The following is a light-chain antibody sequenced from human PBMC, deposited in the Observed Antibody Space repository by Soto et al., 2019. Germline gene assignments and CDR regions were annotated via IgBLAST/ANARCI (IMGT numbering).Light chain of an antibody. CDR2: GNS. Sequence: QPVLTQPPSVSGAPGQRVTISCTGSSSNIGAGYDVHWYQQLPGTAPKLLIYGNSNRPSGVPDRFSGSKSGTSASLAITGLQAEDEADYYCQSYDSTHVFFGGGTQLTVL. CDR3: QSYDSTHVF. J-gene: IGLJ2*01. CDR1: SSNIGAGYD. V-gene: IGLV1-40*01.